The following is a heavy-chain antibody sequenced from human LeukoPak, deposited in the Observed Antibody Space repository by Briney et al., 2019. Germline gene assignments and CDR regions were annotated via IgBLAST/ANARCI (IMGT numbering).Heavy chain of an antibody. CDR1: GFTFSSYG. J-gene: IGHJ4*02. Sequence: PGGSLRLSCAASGFTFSSYGMHWVRQAPGKGLEWVAVIPYDGSNKYYADSVKGRFTISRDNSKNTLYLQMNSLRAEDTAVYYCAKDTAYGYDSSGYSWGQGTLVTVSS. V-gene: IGHV3-30*18. CDR2: IPYDGSNK. CDR3: AKDTAYGYDSSGYS. D-gene: IGHD3-22*01.